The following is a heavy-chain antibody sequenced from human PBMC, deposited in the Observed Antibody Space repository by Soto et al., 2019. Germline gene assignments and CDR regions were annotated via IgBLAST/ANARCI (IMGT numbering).Heavy chain of an antibody. Sequence: SETLSLTCTVSGGSISSYYWSWIRQPPGKGLEWIGYIYYSGSTNYNPSLKSRVTISVDTSKNQFSLMLSSVTAADTAVYYCARGYYDILTGYYPHNYYYYMDVWGKGTTVTVS. V-gene: IGHV4-59*01. D-gene: IGHD3-9*01. CDR2: IYYSGST. CDR1: GGSISSYY. CDR3: ARGYYDILTGYYPHNYYYYMDV. J-gene: IGHJ6*03.